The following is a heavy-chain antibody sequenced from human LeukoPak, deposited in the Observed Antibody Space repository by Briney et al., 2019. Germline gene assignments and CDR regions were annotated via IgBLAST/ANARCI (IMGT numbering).Heavy chain of an antibody. V-gene: IGHV3-74*01. D-gene: IGHD2-15*01. J-gene: IGHJ4*02. CDR2: INNDGSTT. CDR1: GFTFINYW. CDR3: ARGGFCSGADCRGSFDY. Sequence: GSLRLSCSASGFTFINYWMQWGRQAPREGVVWGSHINNDGSTTTYADSVKGRFTISRDNAKNTLYLHVNSLRAEDTAVYYCARGGFCSGADCRGSFDYWGQGSLVTVSS.